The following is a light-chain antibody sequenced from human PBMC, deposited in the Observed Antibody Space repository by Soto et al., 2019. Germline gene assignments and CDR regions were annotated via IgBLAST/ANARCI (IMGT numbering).Light chain of an antibody. J-gene: IGLJ2*01. CDR1: SSDVGAYNY. Sequence: QSALTQPASVSGSPGQSITISCTGTSSDVGAYNYVSWFQQHPGKAPKLMIYEVSNRPSGVSDRFSASKSGNTASLTISGLQAEDEADYYCSSYTTSSTHVVFGGGTQLTV. V-gene: IGLV2-14*01. CDR3: SSYTTSSTHVV. CDR2: EVS.